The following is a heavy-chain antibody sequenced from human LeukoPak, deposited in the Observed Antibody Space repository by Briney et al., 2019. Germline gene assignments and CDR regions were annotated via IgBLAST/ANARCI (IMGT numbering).Heavy chain of an antibody. J-gene: IGHJ3*02. Sequence: GGSLRLSCAASGFTFSSYWMHWVRQAPGKGLVWVSRINSDGSSTTYADSVKGRFTISRDNSKNTLYLQMNSLRAEDTAVYYCAKDGQFGEFADAFDIWGQGTMVTVSS. CDR3: AKDGQFGEFADAFDI. V-gene: IGHV3-74*01. CDR1: GFTFSSYW. D-gene: IGHD3-10*01. CDR2: INSDGSST.